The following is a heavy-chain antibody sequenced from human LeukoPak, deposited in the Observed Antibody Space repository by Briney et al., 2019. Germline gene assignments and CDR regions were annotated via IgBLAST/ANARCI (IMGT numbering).Heavy chain of an antibody. CDR3: AKFQGSSGWDEYFQR. Sequence: ETLSLTCAVCGGSFSGYYWSWIRQAPGKGLEWVSAISGSGGSTYYADSVKGRFTISRDNSKNTLYLQMNSLRAEDTAVYYCAKFQGSSGWDEYFQRWGQGTLVTVSS. J-gene: IGHJ1*01. D-gene: IGHD6-19*01. CDR2: ISGSGGST. CDR1: GGSFSGYY. V-gene: IGHV3-23*01.